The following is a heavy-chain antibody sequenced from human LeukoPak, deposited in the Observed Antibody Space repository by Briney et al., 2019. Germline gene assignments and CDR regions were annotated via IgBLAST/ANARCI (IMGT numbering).Heavy chain of an antibody. V-gene: IGHV4-4*07. CDR1: GGSISSYY. Sequence: SETLSLTCTVSGGSISSYYWSWIRQPAGKGLEWIGRIYTSGSTNYNPSLKSRVTMSVDTSKNRFSLKLSSVTAADTAVYYCARGTYYYGSGSYPFDYWGQGTLVTVSS. CDR2: IYTSGST. CDR3: ARGTYYYGSGSYPFDY. D-gene: IGHD3-10*01. J-gene: IGHJ4*02.